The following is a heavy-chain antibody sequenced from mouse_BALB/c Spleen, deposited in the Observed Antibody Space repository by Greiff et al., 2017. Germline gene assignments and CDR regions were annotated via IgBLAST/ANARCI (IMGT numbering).Heavy chain of an antibody. CDR3: ARQRSFAY. V-gene: IGHV5-12-1*01. Sequence: EVHLVESGGGLVKPGGSLKLSCAASGFAFSSYDMSWVRQTPEKRLEWVAYISSGGGSTYYPDTVKGRFTISRDNAKNTLYLQMSSLKSEDTAMYYCARQRSFAYWGQGTLVTVSA. J-gene: IGHJ3*01. CDR2: ISSGGGST. CDR1: GFAFSSYD.